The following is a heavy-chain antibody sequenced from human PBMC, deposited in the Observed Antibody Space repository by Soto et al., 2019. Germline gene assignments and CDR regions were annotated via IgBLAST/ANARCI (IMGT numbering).Heavy chain of an antibody. V-gene: IGHV1-58*01. CDR1: GFTFTSSA. Sequence: GASVKVSCKASGFTFTSSAVQCVRQARGQRLEWIGWIVVGSGNTNYEQKFQKRVTITRDMATSIAYMELSSLRSEDTAVYYCAATTAHIYFYYGMDVWGQGTTVIVSS. D-gene: IGHD4-17*01. J-gene: IGHJ6*02. CDR2: IVVGSGNT. CDR3: AATTAHIYFYYGMDV.